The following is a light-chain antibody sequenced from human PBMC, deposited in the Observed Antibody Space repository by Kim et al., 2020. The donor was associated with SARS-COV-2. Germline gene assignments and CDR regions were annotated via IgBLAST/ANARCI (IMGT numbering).Light chain of an antibody. CDR3: AAWDDILTVWL. Sequence: QSVVTQSPSVSGTPGQRVTISCSGSSSNFGSRGVNWYQQIPGKAPKLLMYGNDQRPSGVPDRFSGSKSGTSASLAISGLQSDDEADYYCAAWDDILTVWLFGGGTKVTVL. CDR1: SSNFGSRG. J-gene: IGLJ3*02. V-gene: IGLV1-44*01. CDR2: GND.